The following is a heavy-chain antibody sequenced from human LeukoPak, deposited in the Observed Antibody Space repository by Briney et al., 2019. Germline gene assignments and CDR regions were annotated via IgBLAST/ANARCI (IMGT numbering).Heavy chain of an antibody. V-gene: IGHV4-34*01. CDR3: AGGRSSSRSNYYYGMDV. J-gene: IGHJ6*02. Sequence: SETLSLTCAVYGGSFSGYYWSWIRQPPGKGLEWIGEINHSGSTNYNPSLKSRVTISVDTSKNQFSLKLSSVTAADTAVYYCAGGRSSSRSNYYYGMDVWGQGTTVTVSS. CDR2: INHSGST. CDR1: GGSFSGYY. D-gene: IGHD6-13*01.